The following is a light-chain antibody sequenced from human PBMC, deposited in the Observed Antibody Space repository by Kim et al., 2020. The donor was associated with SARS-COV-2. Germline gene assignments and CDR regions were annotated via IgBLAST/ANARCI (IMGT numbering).Light chain of an antibody. CDR3: QTYGSSLSIT. CDR1: QSVSSSY. J-gene: IGKJ5*01. Sequence: EIVLTQSPGTLSLSPGERATLSCRASQSVSSSYLAWYQQKPGQAPRLLISGASSRATGIPDRSSGSGSGTDFTFTISRLEPEDFAVYFFQTYGSSLSITFGQGTRLEIK. CDR2: GAS. V-gene: IGKV3-20*01.